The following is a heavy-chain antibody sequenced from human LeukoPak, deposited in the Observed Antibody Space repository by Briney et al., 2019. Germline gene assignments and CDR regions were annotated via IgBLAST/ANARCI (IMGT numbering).Heavy chain of an antibody. Sequence: ASVKVSCKASGYTFTSYGISWVRQAPGQGLEWMGWISAYNGNTNYAQKLQGRGTMTTDTSTSTAYMELMSLRSDDTAVYYCARRLFRDYENWFDPWGQGTLVTVSS. V-gene: IGHV1-18*04. CDR2: ISAYNGNT. CDR3: ARRLFRDYENWFDP. J-gene: IGHJ5*02. CDR1: GYTFTSYG. D-gene: IGHD4-17*01.